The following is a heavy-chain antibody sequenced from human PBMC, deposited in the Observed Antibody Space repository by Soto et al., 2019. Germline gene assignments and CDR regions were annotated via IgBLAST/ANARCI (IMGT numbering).Heavy chain of an antibody. CDR1: GFTFSTYA. J-gene: IGHJ6*02. D-gene: IGHD4-17*01. CDR2: VSASGLNT. Sequence: PGGSLRLSCAASGFTFSTYAMAWFRQAPGKGLEWVSGVSASGLNTDYADPVKGRFYISRDNSKNTVSLHMNSLRAEDTALYYCARGAKPERRPYALEDYYYYYGMDVWGQGTTVTVSS. V-gene: IGHV3-23*01. CDR3: ARGAKPERRPYALEDYYYYYGMDV.